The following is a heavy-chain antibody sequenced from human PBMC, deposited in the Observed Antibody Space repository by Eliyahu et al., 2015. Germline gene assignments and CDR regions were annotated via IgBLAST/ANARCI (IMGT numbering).Heavy chain of an antibody. Sequence: QVQLQESGPGLVKPSETLSLTCTVXGGPISSYYWSWIRQPPGKGLEWIGYIYYSGSTNYNPXLKSRVTISIDTSKNQFSLKLTSVTAADTAVYYCARVVGRYNSPDYWGQGTLVTVSS. CDR2: IYYSGST. CDR1: GGPISSYY. J-gene: IGHJ4*02. V-gene: IGHV4-59*01. D-gene: IGHD1-1*01. CDR3: ARVVGRYNSPDY.